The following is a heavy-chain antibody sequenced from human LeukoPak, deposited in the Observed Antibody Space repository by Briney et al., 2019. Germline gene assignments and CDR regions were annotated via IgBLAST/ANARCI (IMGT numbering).Heavy chain of an antibody. V-gene: IGHV4-38-2*02. D-gene: IGHD3-22*01. CDR3: ARDGFYDSSGYYYNWVFDY. Sequence: PSETLSLTCTVSGYSISSGYYWGWIRPPPGKGLEWIGSIYHSGSTYYNPSLKSRVTISVDTSKNQFSLKLSSVTAADTAVYYCARDGFYDSSGYYYNWVFDYWGQGTLVTVSS. J-gene: IGHJ4*02. CDR2: IYHSGST. CDR1: GYSISSGYY.